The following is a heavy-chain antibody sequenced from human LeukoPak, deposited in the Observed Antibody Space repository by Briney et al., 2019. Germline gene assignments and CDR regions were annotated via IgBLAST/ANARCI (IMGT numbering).Heavy chain of an antibody. J-gene: IGHJ4*02. V-gene: IGHV4-39*01. CDR3: ARRRDQEDYFDY. Sequence: PSETLSLTCTVSGGSISSRSYYWVWLRPPPGKGLEWIGTVYYSGTTYYNPSLKSRVTISIDSSKNQFSLKVKSVTAADTAVYSCARRRDQEDYFDYWGQGTLVTVSS. CDR2: VYYSGTT. CDR1: GGSISSRSYY.